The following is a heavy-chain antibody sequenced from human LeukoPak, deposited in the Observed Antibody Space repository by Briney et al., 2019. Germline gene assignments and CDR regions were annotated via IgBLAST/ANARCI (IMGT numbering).Heavy chain of an antibody. CDR2: IYSGGST. CDR1: GFTFSRKY. J-gene: IGHJ3*02. V-gene: IGHV3-53*01. Sequence: GGSLRLSCAASGFTFSRKYMSWVRQAPGKGLEWVSVIYSGGSTYDADSVKGRFTISRDNSRNTLYLQMNSLRAEDTAVYYCAREDSGYDAFDIWGQGTMVTVSS. CDR3: AREDSGYDAFDI. D-gene: IGHD1-26*01.